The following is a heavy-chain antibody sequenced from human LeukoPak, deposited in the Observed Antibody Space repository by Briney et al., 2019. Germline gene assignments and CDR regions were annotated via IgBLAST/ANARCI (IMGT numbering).Heavy chain of an antibody. Sequence: SETLSLTCTVSGGSISPYYWSWVRQPPGKGLEWIGSIYYSGSTNCNPSLESRVTISVDTSNNQFSLKLTSVTAADTAVYYCARDQSGSHKHHAFDIWGQGTMVTVSS. CDR3: ARDQSGSHKHHAFDI. D-gene: IGHD1-26*01. V-gene: IGHV4-59*01. J-gene: IGHJ3*02. CDR1: GGSISPYY. CDR2: IYYSGST.